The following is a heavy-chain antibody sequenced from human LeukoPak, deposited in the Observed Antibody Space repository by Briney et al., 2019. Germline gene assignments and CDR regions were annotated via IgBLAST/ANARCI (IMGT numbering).Heavy chain of an antibody. CDR1: GGSISSYY. J-gene: IGHJ4*02. D-gene: IGHD3/OR15-3a*01. CDR3: ARMIYIGASGTLVDY. Sequence: SETLSLTCTVSGGSISSYYWSWIRQPAGKGLEWIGRIYTSGSTNYNPSLKSRVTMSIDTSKSQFSLKLSSVIAADTAVYYCARMIYIGASGTLVDYWGQGTVVTVSP. CDR2: IYTSGST. V-gene: IGHV4-4*07.